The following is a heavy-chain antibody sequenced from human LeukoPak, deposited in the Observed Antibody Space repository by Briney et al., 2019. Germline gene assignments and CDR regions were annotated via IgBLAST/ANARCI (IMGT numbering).Heavy chain of an antibody. CDR3: ARESPKGNYYDSSGRRDY. CDR1: GFTFDDYG. CDR2: INWNGGSA. J-gene: IGHJ4*02. V-gene: IGHV3-20*04. D-gene: IGHD3-22*01. Sequence: PGGSLRLSCAASGFTFDDYGMSWVRQAPGKGLEWVSGINWNGGSAGYADSVKGRFTISRDNAKNSLYLQMNSLRAEGTALYYCARESPKGNYYDSSGRRDYWGQGTLVTVSS.